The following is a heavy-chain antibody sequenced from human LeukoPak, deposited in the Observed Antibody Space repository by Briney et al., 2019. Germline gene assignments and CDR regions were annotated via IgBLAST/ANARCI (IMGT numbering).Heavy chain of an antibody. CDR2: ISYDGSNK. Sequence: GGSLRLSCAASGFTFSSYGMHWVRQAPGKGLEWVAVISYDGSNKYYADSVKGRFTISRDNSKNTLYLQMNSLRAEDTAVYYCARGAQLGRYYYYYMDVWGKGTTVTVSS. D-gene: IGHD6-13*01. V-gene: IGHV3-30*03. CDR3: ARGAQLGRYYYYYMDV. J-gene: IGHJ6*03. CDR1: GFTFSSYG.